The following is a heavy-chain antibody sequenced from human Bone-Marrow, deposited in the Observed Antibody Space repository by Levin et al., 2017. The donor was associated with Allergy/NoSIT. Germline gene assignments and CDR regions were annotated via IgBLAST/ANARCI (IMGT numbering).Heavy chain of an antibody. CDR3: ATAPVTVYGSDDY. Sequence: GESLKISCKVSGYTLTELSMHWVRQAPGKGLEWMGGFDPEDGETIYAQKFQGRVTMTEDTSTDTAYMELSSLRSEDTAVYYCATAPVTVYGSDDYWGQGTLVTVSS. CDR2: FDPEDGET. V-gene: IGHV1-24*01. CDR1: GYTLTELS. D-gene: IGHD3-10*01. J-gene: IGHJ4*02.